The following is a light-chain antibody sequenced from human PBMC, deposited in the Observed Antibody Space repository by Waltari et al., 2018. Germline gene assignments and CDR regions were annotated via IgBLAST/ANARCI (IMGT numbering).Light chain of an antibody. J-gene: IGLJ3*02. Sequence: QSALTPPAPVSGSLGQSIRISGAGPSRDVGGHYYFISYQQHPGIPPKLTLYEVSTRPSGISNRFSASKSGNRASLTISGLQAEDEADYYCSSYTSSTTLVFGGGTKLTVL. CDR3: SSYTSSTTLV. V-gene: IGLV2-14*01. CDR2: EVS. CDR1: SRDVGGHYY.